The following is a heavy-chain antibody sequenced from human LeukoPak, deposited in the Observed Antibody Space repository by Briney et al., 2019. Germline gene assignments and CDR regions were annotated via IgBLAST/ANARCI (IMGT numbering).Heavy chain of an antibody. CDR2: IYYSGST. Sequence: PSETLSLTCTVSGGSISSSSYYWGWIRQPPGKGLEWIGSIYYSGSTYYNPFLKSRLTISVDTSKNQFSLKLSSVTAADTAVYYCASGSSSWYAGWFDPWGQGTRVTGSS. V-gene: IGHV4-39*01. CDR1: GGSISSSSYY. CDR3: ASGSSSWYAGWFDP. J-gene: IGHJ5*02. D-gene: IGHD6-13*01.